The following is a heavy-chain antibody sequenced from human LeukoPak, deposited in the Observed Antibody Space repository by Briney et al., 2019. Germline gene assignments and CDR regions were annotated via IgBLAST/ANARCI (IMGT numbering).Heavy chain of an antibody. CDR2: INPSGGST. CDR3: ARDLSPRGGEPWPSGVPVFYYYYYMDV. D-gene: IGHD3-10*01. J-gene: IGHJ6*03. V-gene: IGHV1-46*01. Sequence: GASVKVSCKASGYTFTSYYMHWVRQAPGQGLEWMGIINPSGGSTSYAQKFQGRVTMTRDTSTSTAYMELSRLRSDDTAVYYCARDLSPRGGEPWPSGVPVFYYYYYMDVWGKGTTVTVSS. CDR1: GYTFTSYY.